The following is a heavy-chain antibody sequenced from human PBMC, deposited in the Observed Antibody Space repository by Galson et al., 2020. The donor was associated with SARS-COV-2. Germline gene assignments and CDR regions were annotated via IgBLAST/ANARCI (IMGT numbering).Heavy chain of an antibody. CDR1: GYSFSTYW. CDR3: ARTAYGPSGGLPFY. J-gene: IGHJ4*02. D-gene: IGHD2-15*01. Sequence: GESLKIPCQGSGYSFSTYWIAWVRQLPGKGLEWMGILYPAGSDTRYSPSFQGQVTISADTSIRTAYLQWSNLGASDPDTDYCARTAYGPSGGLPFYWGQGTLVAVSS. CDR2: LYPAGSDT. V-gene: IGHV5-51*01.